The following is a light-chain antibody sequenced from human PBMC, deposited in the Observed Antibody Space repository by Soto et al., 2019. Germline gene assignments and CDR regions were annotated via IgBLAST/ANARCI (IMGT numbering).Light chain of an antibody. Sequence: DIQMTQSPSTLSASVGDRVTITCRASQSITRCLAWYQQKPGKAPKLLIYDASSLKSGVASTFSGSGTGTEFTLTDSRLQPDDFGTYCCQQYNSYSGYTFDQGTKPEIK. CDR1: QSITRC. V-gene: IGKV1-5*01. CDR3: QQYNSYSGYT. J-gene: IGKJ2*01. CDR2: DAS.